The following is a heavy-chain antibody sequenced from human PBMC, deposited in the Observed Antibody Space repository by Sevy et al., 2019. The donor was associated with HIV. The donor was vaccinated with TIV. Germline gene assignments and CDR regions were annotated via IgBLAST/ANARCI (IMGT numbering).Heavy chain of an antibody. D-gene: IGHD2-8*02. CDR2: IRYDGTNE. V-gene: IGHV3-30*02. Sequence: GGSLRLSCAASGFTFSNHAMHWVRQAPGKGLEWVAFIRYDGTNEYYADSVKGRFTISRDNSKNTLYLQMNSLRPEDTAVYYCARDRKVLLVVYAIHFDVFDIWGQGTMVTVSS. J-gene: IGHJ3*02. CDR3: ARDRKVLLVVYAIHFDVFDI. CDR1: GFTFSNHA.